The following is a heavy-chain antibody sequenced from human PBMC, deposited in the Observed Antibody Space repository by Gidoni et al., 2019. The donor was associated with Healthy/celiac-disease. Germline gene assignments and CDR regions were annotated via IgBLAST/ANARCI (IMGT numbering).Heavy chain of an antibody. J-gene: IGHJ4*02. D-gene: IGHD6-19*01. CDR1: EFTVSTYT. CDR2: SSRSSSYI. CDR3: ARPYSSGWYFDY. V-gene: IGHV3-21*01. Sequence: EVQLVESGGGLVKPGGSLRLSCAAYEFTVSTYTMNWVRKAPGKGLEWVSSSSRSSSYIYYADSVKGRFTISRDHAKNSLYLQMNSLRAEDTAVYYCARPYSSGWYFDYWGQGTLVTVSS.